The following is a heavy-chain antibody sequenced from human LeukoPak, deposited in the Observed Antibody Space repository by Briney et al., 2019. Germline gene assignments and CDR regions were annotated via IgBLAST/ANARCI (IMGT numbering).Heavy chain of an antibody. CDR1: GFTFSSYA. V-gene: IGHV3-23*01. Sequence: PGGSLRLSCAASGFTFSSYAMNRVRQAPGKGLEWVSAISDSGGSTYYADSVKGRFTISRDNSKNTLYLQMNSLRAEDTAVYYCAKEYCSSTSCYTSYFDYWGQGTLVTVSS. CDR3: AKEYCSSTSCYTSYFDY. CDR2: ISDSGGST. J-gene: IGHJ4*02. D-gene: IGHD2-2*02.